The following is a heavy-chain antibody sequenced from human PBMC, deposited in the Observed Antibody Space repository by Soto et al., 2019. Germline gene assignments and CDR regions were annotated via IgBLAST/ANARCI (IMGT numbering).Heavy chain of an antibody. CDR1: GESVRSKHS. CDR2: ISHQGTP. Sequence: SETLSLTCALSGESVRSKHSRSWSRQAPGKRPDWIGEISHQGTPNCNTVLRSRVTIAIDNSRSQVSLTLISVTAAGTAVYYCASHFVTRGYGAFGTWGQGTRVT. V-gene: IGHV4-4*02. J-gene: IGHJ3*01. D-gene: IGHD2-15*01. CDR3: ASHFVTRGYGAFGT.